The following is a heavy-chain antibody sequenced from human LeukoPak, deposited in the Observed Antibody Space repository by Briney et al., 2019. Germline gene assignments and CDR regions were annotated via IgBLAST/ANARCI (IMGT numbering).Heavy chain of an antibody. D-gene: IGHD3-9*01. J-gene: IGHJ2*01. CDR2: IYYSGST. V-gene: IGHV4-39*01. CDR3: ARSVREDYDILTGSLFDL. Sequence: PSETLSLTCTVSGGSISSSSYYWGWIRQPPGTGLEWLGSIYYSGSTYYNPSLKSRVTISVDTSKNQFSLKLSSVTAADTAVYYCARSVREDYDILTGSLFDLWGRGTLVTVSS. CDR1: GGSISSSSYY.